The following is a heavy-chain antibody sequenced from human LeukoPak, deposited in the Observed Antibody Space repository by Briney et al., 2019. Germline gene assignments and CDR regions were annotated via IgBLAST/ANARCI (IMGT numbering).Heavy chain of an antibody. Sequence: ASAPVSCKPSGYILTRYYMHGVRQAPGQEREGMGWINLKSGGTHVAQEFRGRGAITMHTSISTVCMELSRLRSDDTAVYYDARDFSYYGIGSVCQGRAYYFDDWGQGAQVAVCS. CDR2: INLKSGGT. CDR3: ARDFSYYGIGSVCQGRAYYFDD. CDR1: GYILTRYY. J-gene: IGHJ4*02. V-gene: IGHV1-2*02. D-gene: IGHD3-3*01.